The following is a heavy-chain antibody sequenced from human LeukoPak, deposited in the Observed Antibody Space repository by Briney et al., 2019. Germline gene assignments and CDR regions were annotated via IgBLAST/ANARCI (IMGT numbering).Heavy chain of an antibody. V-gene: IGHV4-34*01. CDR1: GGSFSGYY. J-gene: IGHJ6*03. CDR2: INHSGST. CDR3: ARGEMITGTPYYYYYYMDV. D-gene: IGHD1-7*01. Sequence: SETLSLTCAVYGGSFSGYYWSWIRQPPGKGLEWIREINHSGSTNYNPSLKNRVTISVDTSKNQFSLKLSSVTAADTAVYYCARGEMITGTPYYYYYYMDVWGKGTTVTVSS.